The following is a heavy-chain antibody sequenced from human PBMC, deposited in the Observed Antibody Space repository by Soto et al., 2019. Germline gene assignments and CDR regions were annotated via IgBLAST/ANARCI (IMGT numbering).Heavy chain of an antibody. Sequence: QVQLMQSGAEVKKPGASVKVSCKASGYTFTDYQIHWVRQAPGQGLEWMGWINPNSGDTNFAEKFQGWVTMTRDVAISTAYLERGSLKSDDTAVYYCATQNSDYGSGTYSYWGQGTLVTVSS. J-gene: IGHJ4*02. CDR1: GYTFTDYQ. V-gene: IGHV1-2*04. CDR3: ATQNSDYGSGTYSY. D-gene: IGHD3-10*01. CDR2: INPNSGDT.